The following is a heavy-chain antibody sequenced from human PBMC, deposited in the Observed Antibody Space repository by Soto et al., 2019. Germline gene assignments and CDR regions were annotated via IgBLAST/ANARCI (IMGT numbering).Heavy chain of an antibody. V-gene: IGHV3-23*01. CDR2: ISGSGGST. D-gene: IGHD2-15*01. Sequence: RGSLRLSCAASGFTFSSYAMSWVRQAPGKXLEWVSAISGSGGSTYYADSVKGRFTISRDNSKNTLYLQMNSLRAEDTAVYYCAKTGVRRWFLSWGGGYYFDYWGQGPLVTVSS. J-gene: IGHJ4*02. CDR3: AKTGVRRWFLSWGGGYYFDY. CDR1: GFTFSSYA.